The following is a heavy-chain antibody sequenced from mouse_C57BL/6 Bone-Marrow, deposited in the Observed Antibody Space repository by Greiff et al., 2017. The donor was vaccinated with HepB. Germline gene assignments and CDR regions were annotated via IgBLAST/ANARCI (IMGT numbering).Heavy chain of an antibody. J-gene: IGHJ1*03. CDR3: ARKEGPGPGYFEV. CDR2: IHPNSGST. Sequence: VQLQQPGAELVKPGASVKLSCKASGYTFTSYWMHWVKQRPGQGLEWIGMIHPNSGSTNYNEKFKSKATLTVDKSSSTAYMQLSSLTSEDSAVYYCARKEGPGPGYFEVWGTGTTVTVSS. D-gene: IGHD3-3*01. CDR1: GYTFTSYW. V-gene: IGHV1-64*01.